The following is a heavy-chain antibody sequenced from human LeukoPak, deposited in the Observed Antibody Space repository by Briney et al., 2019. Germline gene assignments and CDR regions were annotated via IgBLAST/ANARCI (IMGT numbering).Heavy chain of an antibody. CDR1: GGTFSSYA. J-gene: IGHJ4*02. D-gene: IGHD3-10*01. V-gene: IGHV1-69*13. CDR2: IIPIFGTA. CDR3: ASPPTYYYGSGSYIPFDY. Sequence: SVKVSCKASGGTFSSYAISWVRQAPGQGLEWMGGIIPIFGTANYAQKFQGRVTITADESTSTAYMELSSLRSEDTAVYYCASPPTYYYGSGSYIPFDYWGQGTLVTVSS.